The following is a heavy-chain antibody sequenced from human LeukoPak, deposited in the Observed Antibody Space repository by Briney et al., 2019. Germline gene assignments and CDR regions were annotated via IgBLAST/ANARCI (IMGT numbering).Heavy chain of an antibody. D-gene: IGHD3-22*01. CDR2: NHHSGST. J-gene: IGHJ4*02. CDR1: GYSISSGCY. Sequence: SETLSLTCAVSGYSISSGCYRWWLRPPRERGLELIGSNHHSGSTYYNPSVKSRVTISVDTSKNQFSLKLSSVTAADTAVYYCARDADSRAAHSSGYYSDYWGQGTLVTVSS. V-gene: IGHV4-38-2*02. CDR3: ARDADSRAAHSSGYYSDY.